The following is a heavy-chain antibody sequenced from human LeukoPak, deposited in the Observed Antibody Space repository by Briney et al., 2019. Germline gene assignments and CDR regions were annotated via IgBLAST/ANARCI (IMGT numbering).Heavy chain of an antibody. Sequence: SETLSLTCAIYGGSFSGYYWSWIRQPPGKGLEWIGEINHSGSTNYNPSLKSRVTISVDTSKNQFSLKLSSVTAADTAVYYCARPRYLAAAPFDYWGQGTLVTVSS. D-gene: IGHD6-13*01. CDR3: ARPRYLAAAPFDY. J-gene: IGHJ4*02. CDR1: GGSFSGYY. V-gene: IGHV4-34*01. CDR2: INHSGST.